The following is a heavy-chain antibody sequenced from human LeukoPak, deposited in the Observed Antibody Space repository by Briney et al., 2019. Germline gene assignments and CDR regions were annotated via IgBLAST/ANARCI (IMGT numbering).Heavy chain of an antibody. CDR3: AKEIVVAGAYYFDY. Sequence: GGSLRLSCAVSGFTFSNYAMSWVRQAPGKGLGWVSTIGGSGDPTYYADSVKGRFTISRDNSRNTLYLQMNSLRPEDTAVYYCAKEIVVAGAYYFDYWGQGTLVTVSS. D-gene: IGHD2-21*01. J-gene: IGHJ4*02. CDR2: IGGSGDPT. CDR1: GFTFSNYA. V-gene: IGHV3-23*01.